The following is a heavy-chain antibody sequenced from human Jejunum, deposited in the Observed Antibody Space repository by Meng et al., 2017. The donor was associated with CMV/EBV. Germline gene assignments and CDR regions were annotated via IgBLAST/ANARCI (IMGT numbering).Heavy chain of an antibody. J-gene: IGHJ6*02. CDR3: ARGRVYYYGWNPPYAMDV. Sequence: LGSFYCTWIRQTPEKGLEWIGYISSSGTTNYNPSLKSRLTMSVDASQNQFSLNLRSVTAADTAVYHCARGRVYYYGWNPPYAMDVWGRGTTVTVSS. CDR1: LGSFY. D-gene: IGHD3-10*01. V-gene: IGHV4-59*01. CDR2: ISSSGTT.